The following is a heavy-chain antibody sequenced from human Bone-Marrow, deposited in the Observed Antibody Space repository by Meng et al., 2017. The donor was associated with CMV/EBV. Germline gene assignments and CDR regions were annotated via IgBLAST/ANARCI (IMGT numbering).Heavy chain of an antibody. CDR1: GFTFSKSW. CDR2: IKHDGSES. CDR3: ARDRGRSSSPVEGY. J-gene: IGHJ4*02. Sequence: GESLKISCAASGFTFSKSWMNWIRQAPGKGLEGVANIKHDGSESYYVGSVKGRFTISRDNAKNSLYLQMNSLRAEDTAVYYCARDRGRSSSPVEGYWGQGTRVTGSS. V-gene: IGHV3-7*01. D-gene: IGHD6-13*01.